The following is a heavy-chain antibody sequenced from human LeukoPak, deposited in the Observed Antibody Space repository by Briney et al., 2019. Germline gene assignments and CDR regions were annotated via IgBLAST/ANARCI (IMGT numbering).Heavy chain of an antibody. CDR1: GSTFTSYW. CDR2: IYPGDSDT. V-gene: IGHV5-51*01. Sequence: GESLKISCQGSGSTFTSYWIGWVRQLRGKGLEWMGIIYPGDSDTRYSPSFQGQVTISADKSISTAYLQWSSLKASDTAMYYCARHGLKRYYYGMDVWGQGTTVTVSS. J-gene: IGHJ6*02. CDR3: ARHGLKRYYYGMDV.